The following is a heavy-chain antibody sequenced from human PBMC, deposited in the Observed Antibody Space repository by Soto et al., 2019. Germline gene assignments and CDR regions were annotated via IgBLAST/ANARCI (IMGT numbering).Heavy chain of an antibody. J-gene: IGHJ4*02. Sequence: EVQLLESGGGMAQPGGSLRLSCAGSGFNFNNYAMSWVRQAPGKGLEWVSTISSRGDVTYYADAVKGRFTISRDNSKNPLFLQMNSLRAEDAALYYCVKDMTMVRGVLAYFVDYWGQGTLVTVSS. CDR3: VKDMTMVRGVLAYFVDY. CDR1: GFNFNNYA. D-gene: IGHD3-10*01. V-gene: IGHV3-23*01. CDR2: ISSRGDVT.